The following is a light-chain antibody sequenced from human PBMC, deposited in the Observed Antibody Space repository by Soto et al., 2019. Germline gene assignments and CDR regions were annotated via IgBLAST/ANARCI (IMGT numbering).Light chain of an antibody. CDR2: GAS. CDR3: QQYNNWPPLT. Sequence: EIVMTQSPATLSVSLGERATLSCRASQSVSSNLAWYQQKPGQAPRLLIYGASTRATGTPARFSGSGSGTEFTLTISSLQSEDFAVYYCQQYNNWPPLTFGGGTKVEIK. V-gene: IGKV3-15*01. CDR1: QSVSSN. J-gene: IGKJ4*01.